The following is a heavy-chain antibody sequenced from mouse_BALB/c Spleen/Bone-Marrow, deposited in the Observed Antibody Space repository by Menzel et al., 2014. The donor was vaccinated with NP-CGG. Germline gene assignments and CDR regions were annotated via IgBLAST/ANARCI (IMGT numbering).Heavy chain of an antibody. CDR2: ISSGGGNT. V-gene: IGHV5-9*03. J-gene: IGHJ2*01. CDR1: GFTFSGYT. CDR3: ARAYYRYPFDY. Sequence: EVQRVESGGGLVKPGGSLKLSCAASGFTFSGYTMSWVRQTPEKRLEWVATISSGGGNTYYPDSMKGRFTISRDNAKNNLYLQMSSLRSEDTALYYCARAYYRYPFDYWGQGTTLTVSS. D-gene: IGHD2-14*01.